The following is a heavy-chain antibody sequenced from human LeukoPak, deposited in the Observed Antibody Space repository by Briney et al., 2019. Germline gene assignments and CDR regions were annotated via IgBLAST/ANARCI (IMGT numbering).Heavy chain of an antibody. V-gene: IGHV3-33*06. D-gene: IGHD3-3*01. Sequence: GGSLRLSCAASGFTFSSYGMHWVRQAPGKGLEWVAVIWYDGSNKYYADSVKGRFTISRDNSKNTLYLQMNSLRAEDTAVYYCAKTYYDFWSGSYYYYYMDVWGKGTTVTVSS. CDR3: AKTYYDFWSGSYYYYYMDV. CDR2: IWYDGSNK. CDR1: GFTFSSYG. J-gene: IGHJ6*03.